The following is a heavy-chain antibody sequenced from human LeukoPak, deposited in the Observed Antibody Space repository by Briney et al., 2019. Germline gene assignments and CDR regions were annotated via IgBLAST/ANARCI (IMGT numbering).Heavy chain of an antibody. V-gene: IGHV3-30*02. J-gene: IGHJ4*02. D-gene: IGHD3-10*01. CDR3: ATDGVPYEYGSGSQIDY. Sequence: GGSLRLSCAASGFTFNSYGMHWVRQAPGKGLEWVAFIRYDGSNKYYADSVKGRFTISRDNSKNTLYLQMNSLRAEDTAVYYCATDGVPYEYGSGSQIDYWGQGTLVTVSS. CDR1: GFTFNSYG. CDR2: IRYDGSNK.